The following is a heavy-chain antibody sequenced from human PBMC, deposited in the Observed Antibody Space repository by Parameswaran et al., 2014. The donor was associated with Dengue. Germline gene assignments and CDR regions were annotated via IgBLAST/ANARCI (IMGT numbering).Heavy chain of an antibody. CDR3: AKGNWNYDYYGMDV. V-gene: IGHV3-23*01. CDR2: ISGSGDNT. Sequence: VRQMPGKGVEWVSTISGSGDNTYYADSVKGRFTISRDNSKNTLYLQMNSLRAEDTAVYYCAKGNWNYDYYGMDVWGQGTTVTVSS. D-gene: IGHD1-1*01. J-gene: IGHJ6*02.